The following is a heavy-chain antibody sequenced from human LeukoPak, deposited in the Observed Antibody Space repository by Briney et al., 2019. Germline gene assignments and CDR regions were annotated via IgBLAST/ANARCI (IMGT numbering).Heavy chain of an antibody. CDR3: ARDLAVTAAYYYYMDV. Sequence: ASVKVSCKASGYTFTSYGISWVRQAPGQGLEWMGWISAYNGNTNYAQKLQGRVTMTTDTSTSIAYMELRSLRSDDTAVYYCARDLAVTAAYYYYMDVWGKGTTVTVSS. CDR1: GYTFTSYG. J-gene: IGHJ6*03. CDR2: ISAYNGNT. D-gene: IGHD2-21*02. V-gene: IGHV1-18*01.